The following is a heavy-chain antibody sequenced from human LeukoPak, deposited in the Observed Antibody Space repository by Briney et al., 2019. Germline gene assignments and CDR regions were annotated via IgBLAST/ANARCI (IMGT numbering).Heavy chain of an antibody. V-gene: IGHV3-21*01. CDR1: GFTFSSYS. D-gene: IGHD3-3*01. CDR2: ISSSSSYI. J-gene: IGHJ4*02. Sequence: GGSLRLSCAASGFTFSSYSMNWVRQAPGKGLEWVSSISSSSSYIYYADSVKDRFTISRDNAKNSLYLQRNSLRAEDTAVYYCARDVYYDFWSGVDYWGQGTLVTVSS. CDR3: ARDVYYDFWSGVDY.